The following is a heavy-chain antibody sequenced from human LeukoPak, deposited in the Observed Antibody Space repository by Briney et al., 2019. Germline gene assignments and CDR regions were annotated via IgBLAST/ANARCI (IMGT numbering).Heavy chain of an antibody. J-gene: IGHJ4*02. CDR1: GFTVSSNY. CDR2: IYSGGST. V-gene: IGHV3-53*01. CDR3: ARETNLSGGSAADY. Sequence: GGSLRLSCGASGFTVSSNYMSWVRQAPGKGLEWVSVIYSGGSTYYADSVKGRFTISRDNSKNTLYLQMNSLRAEDTAVYYCARETNLSGGSAADYWGQGTLVTVSS. D-gene: IGHD2-15*01.